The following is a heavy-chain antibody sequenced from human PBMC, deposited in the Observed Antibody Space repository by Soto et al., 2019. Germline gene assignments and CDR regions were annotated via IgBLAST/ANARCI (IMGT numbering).Heavy chain of an antibody. Sequence: GASVKVSCKAAAFTVSDAAGHWVRQARGQPLEWIVYIVVGNGYTNFAQMFQERVTFSSDKSRGTAYMELRSLISEDTAVYYCAATTHYDFWSGYFTGVAFDIWGQGAKVTVSS. D-gene: IGHD3-3*01. V-gene: IGHV1-58*01. J-gene: IGHJ3*02. CDR1: AFTVSDAA. CDR3: AATTHYDFWSGYFTGVAFDI. CDR2: IVVGNGYT.